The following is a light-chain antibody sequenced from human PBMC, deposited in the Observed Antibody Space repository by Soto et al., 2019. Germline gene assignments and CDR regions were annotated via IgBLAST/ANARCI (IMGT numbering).Light chain of an antibody. CDR1: SSDVGGYNF. CDR3: SSYAGDNFYV. Sequence: QSVLTQPPSASGSPGQSVTISCTGTSSDVGGYNFVSWYQHLPGKAPKLIIYDVGERPSGVPDRFSGSKSGNTASLTVSGLQAEDEADYYCSSYAGDNFYVFGPGTKLT. J-gene: IGLJ1*01. CDR2: DVG. V-gene: IGLV2-8*01.